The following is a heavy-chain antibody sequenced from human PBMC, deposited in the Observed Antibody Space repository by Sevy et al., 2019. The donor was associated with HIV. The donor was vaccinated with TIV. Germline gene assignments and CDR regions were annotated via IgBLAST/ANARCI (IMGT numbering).Heavy chain of an antibody. V-gene: IGHV3-30*03. CDR2: ISYDGNNK. J-gene: IGHJ3*02. CDR1: GFTFSSYG. CDR3: AREQYYLRTFDI. D-gene: IGHD3-10*01. Sequence: GGSLRLSCAASGFTFSSYGMHWVRQAPGKGLEWVAVISYDGNNKYYRDSVKSRFSISRDNSNNRLYLQMNSLRAEDTAVYFCAREQYYLRTFDIWGQGTMVTVSS.